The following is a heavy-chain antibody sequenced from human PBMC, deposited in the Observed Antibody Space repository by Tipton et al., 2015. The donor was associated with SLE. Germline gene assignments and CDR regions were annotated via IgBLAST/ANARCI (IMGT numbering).Heavy chain of an antibody. CDR3: ARTDRGGDYYHYVDV. V-gene: IGHV4-38-2*01. Sequence: TLSLTCAVSGYSISSGYYWGWIRQPPGKGLEWIGSIYHSGSTYYNPSLKSRVTISVDTSKNQFSLKLSSVTAADTAVYYGARTDRGGDYYHYVDVCGKGTPVTVSS. J-gene: IGHJ6*03. D-gene: IGHD2-15*01. CDR1: GYSISSGYY. CDR2: IYHSGST.